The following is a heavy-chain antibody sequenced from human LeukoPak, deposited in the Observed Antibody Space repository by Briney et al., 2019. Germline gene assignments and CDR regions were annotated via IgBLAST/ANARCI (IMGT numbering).Heavy chain of an antibody. V-gene: IGHV3-20*04. CDR2: INWYGASI. CDR3: ATSRYGELDSDY. D-gene: IGHD3-10*01. J-gene: IGHJ4*02. Sequence: GGSLRLSCAASRFTFDDYGMSWVRQAPGKGLEWVSTINWYGASIGYADSVKGRFTISRDNAKNSLYLQMNSLRAEDTALYYCATSRYGELDSDYWGQGTLVTVSS. CDR1: RFTFDDYG.